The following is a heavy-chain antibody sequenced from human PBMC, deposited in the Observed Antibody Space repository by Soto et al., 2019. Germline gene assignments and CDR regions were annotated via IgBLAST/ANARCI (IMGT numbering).Heavy chain of an antibody. CDR1: GGTFSSYA. D-gene: IGHD6-13*01. J-gene: IGHJ5*02. V-gene: IGHV1-69*13. CDR2: IIPIFGTA. CDR3: ARDAPYSSSWYPALNWSDP. Sequence: ASVKVSCKASGGTFSSYAISWVRQAPGQGLEWMGGIIPIFGTANYAQKFQGRVTITADESTSTAYMELSSLRSEDTAVYYCARDAPYSSSWYPALNWSDPWGQGTLVTVSS.